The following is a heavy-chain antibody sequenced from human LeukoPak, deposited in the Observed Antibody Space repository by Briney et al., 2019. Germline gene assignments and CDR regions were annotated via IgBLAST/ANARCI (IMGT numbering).Heavy chain of an antibody. CDR3: ARTGCGGDCYSSRGWFDP. Sequence: ASVKVSCKASGGTSNNYTISWVRQAPGQGLEWMGVIIPIFGTANYSQKFQGRVTITSDKSTSTVYMDLSSLRSEDTAVYSCARTGCGGDCYSSRGWFDPWGQGTLVIVSS. CDR1: GGTSNNYT. CDR2: IIPIFGTA. D-gene: IGHD2-21*02. J-gene: IGHJ5*02. V-gene: IGHV1-69*06.